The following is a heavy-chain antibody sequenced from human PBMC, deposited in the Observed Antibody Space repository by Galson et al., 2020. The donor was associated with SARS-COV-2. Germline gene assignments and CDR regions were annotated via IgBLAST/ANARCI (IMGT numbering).Heavy chain of an antibody. D-gene: IGHD3-3*01. CDR2: IYTSGNT. Sequence: SETLSLTCTVSGASIRSGRYHWSWIRQPAGKGLGSIGRIYTSGNTNYNPSLKSRVTISLDTSKNQFSLRLRSVTAADTAVYYCARGGFFEFNYYGMDVWGQGTTVTVYS. V-gene: IGHV4-61*02. J-gene: IGHJ6*02. CDR1: GASIRSGRYH. CDR3: ARGGFFEFNYYGMDV.